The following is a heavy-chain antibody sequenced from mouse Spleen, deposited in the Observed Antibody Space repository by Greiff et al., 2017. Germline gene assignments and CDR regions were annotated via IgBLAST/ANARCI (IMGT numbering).Heavy chain of an antibody. CDR3: ARHYYGSSYWYFDV. V-gene: IGHV5-9*04. J-gene: IGHJ1*01. D-gene: IGHD1-1*01. CDR1: GFTFSSYA. CDR2: ISSGGGNT. Sequence: DVKLVESGGGLVKLGGPLKLSCAASGFTFSSYAMSWVRQTPEKRLEWVATISSGGGNTYYPDSVKGRFTISRDNAKNTLYLQMSSLKSEDTAMYYCARHYYGSSYWYFDVWGAGTTVTVSS.